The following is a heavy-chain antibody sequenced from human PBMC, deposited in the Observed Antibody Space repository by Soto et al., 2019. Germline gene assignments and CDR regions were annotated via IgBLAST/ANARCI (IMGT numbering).Heavy chain of an antibody. V-gene: IGHV4-30-4*01. CDR2: IYHTGTT. Sequence: QVQLQESGTGLGKPSQTLSLTCTVYGGSISNVGYFWSWIRPPPGKGLEWIGFIYHTGTTYYNSSHSSRVSISIDTSKSQFSLKLNSVTAANTAVYYGARVMSAMQDWRDPWVQGTLVTVSP. CDR3: ARVMSAMQDWRDP. J-gene: IGHJ5*02. CDR1: GGSISNVGYF.